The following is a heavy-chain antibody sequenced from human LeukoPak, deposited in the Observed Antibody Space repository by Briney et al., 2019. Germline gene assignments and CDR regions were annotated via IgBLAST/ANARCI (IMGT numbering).Heavy chain of an antibody. CDR3: ARGAPQGYGSSWYFDY. CDR1: GFMFTSYA. V-gene: IGHV3-21*01. J-gene: IGHJ4*02. Sequence: GGSLRLSCAGSGFMFTSYALSWVRQAPGKGLEWVSSISSSSSYIYYADSVKGRFTISRDNAKNSLYLQMNSLRAEDTAVYYCARGAPQGYGSSWYFDYWGQGTLVTVSS. D-gene: IGHD6-13*01. CDR2: ISSSSSYI.